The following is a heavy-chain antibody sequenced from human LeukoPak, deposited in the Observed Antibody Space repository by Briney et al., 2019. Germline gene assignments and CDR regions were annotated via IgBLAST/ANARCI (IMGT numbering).Heavy chain of an antibody. CDR2: ISPNDGST. CDR3: ARDPCIISCYNWFEP. CDR1: GYTFTGHH. J-gene: IGHJ5*02. Sequence: ASVKVSCKASGYTFTGHHIHWLRQAPGQGLEWMGVISPNDGSTTNAQKFRGRVTMTRDTSTSTVYMELSSLRSEDTAVYYCARDPCIISCYNWFEPWGLGTLVTVSS. D-gene: IGHD3-16*01. V-gene: IGHV1-46*01.